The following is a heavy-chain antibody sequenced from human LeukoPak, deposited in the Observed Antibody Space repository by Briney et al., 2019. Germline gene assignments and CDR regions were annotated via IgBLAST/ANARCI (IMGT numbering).Heavy chain of an antibody. D-gene: IGHD6-25*01. CDR2: INTDGSST. J-gene: IGHJ3*02. Sequence: GGSLRLSCAASGFTFSSYWMHWVRQAPGKGLVWVSRINTDGSSTSYADSVKGRFTISRDNSKNTLYLQMNSLRAEDTAVYYCARGAAGGNAFDIWGQGTMVTVSS. CDR3: ARGAAGGNAFDI. V-gene: IGHV3-74*01. CDR1: GFTFSSYW.